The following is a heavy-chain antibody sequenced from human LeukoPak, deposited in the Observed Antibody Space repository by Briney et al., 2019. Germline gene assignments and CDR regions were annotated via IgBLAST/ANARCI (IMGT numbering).Heavy chain of an antibody. V-gene: IGHV3-74*01. CDR3: ARGGRVSDFPFRY. J-gene: IGHJ4*02. Sequence: GGSLRLSCAASGFTFSSYWMHWVRQAPGKRLVWVSRINSDGSSTSYADSVKGRFTISRDNAKNTLYLQMNSLRAEDTAVYYCARGGRVSDFPFRYWGQGTLVTVSS. CDR2: INSDGSST. D-gene: IGHD2-21*02. CDR1: GFTFSSYW.